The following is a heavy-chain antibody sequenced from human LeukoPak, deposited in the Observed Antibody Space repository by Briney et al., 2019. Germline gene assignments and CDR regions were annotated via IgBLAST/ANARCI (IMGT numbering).Heavy chain of an antibody. CDR2: ISWNSGSI. Sequence: GGSVRLSCAASGFTFDDYAMHWVRQAPGKGLEWVSGISWNSGSIGYADSVKGRFTISRDNAKNSLYLQMNSLRAEDTALYYCAKDIGAVAADAIDYWGQGTLVTVSS. D-gene: IGHD6-19*01. V-gene: IGHV3-9*01. CDR1: GFTFDDYA. CDR3: AKDIGAVAADAIDY. J-gene: IGHJ4*02.